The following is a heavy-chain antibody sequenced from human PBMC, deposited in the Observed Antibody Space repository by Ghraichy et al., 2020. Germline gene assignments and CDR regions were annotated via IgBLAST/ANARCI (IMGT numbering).Heavy chain of an antibody. CDR3: ARVSILEWLLPPGGGSDYFNMDV. V-gene: IGHV1-2*06. D-gene: IGHD3-3*01. CDR1: GFTFSDFQ. J-gene: IGHJ6*02. CDR2: VTPDSDAT. Sequence: ASVKVSCKASGFTFSDFQIHWVRQAPGQGPEWMGRVTPDSDATVYAEHFEGRVTMTRDTSTSTAYMELVGLRLDDTAVYYCARVSILEWLLPPGGGSDYFNMDVWGQGTTVTVSS.